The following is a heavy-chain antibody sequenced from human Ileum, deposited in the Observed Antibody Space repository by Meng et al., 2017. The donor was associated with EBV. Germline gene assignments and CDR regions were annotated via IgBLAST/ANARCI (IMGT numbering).Heavy chain of an antibody. V-gene: IGHV2-5*02. D-gene: IGHD6-19*01. CDR3: VHRWGGNGWGPFDY. Sequence: VPLKVSGPPPPNPTQTLTLNCTFLGFPPSINGVGGGWNRQPPGTALEWLALIYWDDDKRYRPSLQIRLTITKDTSKNQVVFTVTNMDPVDTAKYYCVHRWGGNGWGPFDYWGQGTLVTVSS. CDR2: IYWDDDK. J-gene: IGHJ4*02. CDR1: GFPPSINGVG.